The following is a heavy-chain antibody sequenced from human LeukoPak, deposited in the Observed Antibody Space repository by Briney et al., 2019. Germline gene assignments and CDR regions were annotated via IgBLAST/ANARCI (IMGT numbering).Heavy chain of an antibody. CDR1: GFTFDDYA. Sequence: PGGSLRLSCAASGFTFDDYAMHWVRQAPGKGLEWVSGISWNSGSIGYADSVKGRFTISRDNAKNSLYLQMKSLRAEDMALYYWAKNGGCDLQGYYMYVWGKGTTVTVSS. V-gene: IGHV3-9*03. J-gene: IGHJ6*03. D-gene: IGHD5-12*01. CDR2: ISWNSGSI. CDR3: AKNGGCDLQGYYMYV.